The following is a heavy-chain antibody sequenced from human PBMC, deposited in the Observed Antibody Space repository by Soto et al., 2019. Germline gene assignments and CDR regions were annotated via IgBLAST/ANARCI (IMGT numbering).Heavy chain of an antibody. D-gene: IGHD3-10*01. J-gene: IGHJ4*02. CDR3: ARGHHGDPYYLDY. CDR1: GFTFSSYG. V-gene: IGHV3-33*01. Sequence: PGGSLRLSCAASGFTFSSYGMHWARQAPGKGPEWVAVLWYDGSNENYADSVKGRFTIFRDDSKNTLYLQMNSLRTEDTAVYYCARGHHGDPYYLDYWGQGT. CDR2: LWYDGSNE.